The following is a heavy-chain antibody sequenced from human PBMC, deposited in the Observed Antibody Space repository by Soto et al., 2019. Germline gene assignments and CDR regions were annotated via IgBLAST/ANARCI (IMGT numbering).Heavy chain of an antibody. CDR3: ALLGTTTREGYSDC. D-gene: IGHD3-16*01. Sequence: EVQLVESGGALVKSGGSLRLSCAASGFTFGNAWMNWVRQAPGKGLEWVCRIKSMTDGGATDYGAPVEGRFTISIDDSKNSLYLQMDHLKNEYTAVSSFALLGTTTREGYSDCWGQGTLVTVSS. V-gene: IGHV3-15*07. CDR1: GFTFGNAW. CDR2: IKSMTDGGAT. J-gene: IGHJ4*02.